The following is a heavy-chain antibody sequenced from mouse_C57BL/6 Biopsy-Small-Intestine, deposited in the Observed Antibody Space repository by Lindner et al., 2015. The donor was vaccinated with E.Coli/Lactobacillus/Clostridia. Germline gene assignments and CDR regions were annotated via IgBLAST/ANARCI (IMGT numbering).Heavy chain of an antibody. J-gene: IGHJ2*01. CDR3: TKTAQATDDY. V-gene: IGHV14-4*01. Sequence: VQLQESGADLVKPGASVKLSCTASGFNIKDYYMHWVKQKTEQGLEWIGWIDPENGDTEYASKFQGKATITADTSSNTAYLQLSSLTSEDTAVYYCTKTAQATDDYWGQGTALTVSS. CDR1: GFNIKDYY. CDR2: IDPENGDT. D-gene: IGHD3-2*02.